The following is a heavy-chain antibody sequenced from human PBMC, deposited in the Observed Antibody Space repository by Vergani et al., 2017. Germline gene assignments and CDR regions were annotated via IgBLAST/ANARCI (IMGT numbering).Heavy chain of an antibody. J-gene: IGHJ4*02. Sequence: QVQLQESGPGLVKPSETLSLTCAVSDYSITSGYYWGWIRQPPGKGLVWIGSISHSGYTYSNPSLESRITISVDTSKNQFSLKLSSVTAADTAVYYCARSGDSSDVDFWGQGTLVTVSS. V-gene: IGHV4-38-2*01. D-gene: IGHD3-22*01. CDR2: ISHSGYT. CDR3: ARSGDSSDVDF. CDR1: DYSITSGYY.